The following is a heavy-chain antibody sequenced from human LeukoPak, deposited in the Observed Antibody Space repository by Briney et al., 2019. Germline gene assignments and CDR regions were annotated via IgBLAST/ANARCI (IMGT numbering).Heavy chain of an antibody. CDR2: ISAYNGNT. D-gene: IGHD3-10*01. CDR3: ARDGRITMVRGVIRFDY. Sequence: ASVKVSCKASGYTFTSYGISWVRQAPGQGLEWMGWISAYNGNTNYAQKLQGRVTVTTDTSTSTAYMELRSLRSDDTAVYYCARDGRITMVRGVIRFDYWGQGTLVTVSS. CDR1: GYTFTSYG. J-gene: IGHJ4*02. V-gene: IGHV1-18*01.